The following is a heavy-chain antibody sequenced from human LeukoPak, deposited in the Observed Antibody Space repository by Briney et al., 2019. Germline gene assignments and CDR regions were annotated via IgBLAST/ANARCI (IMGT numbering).Heavy chain of an antibody. Sequence: HRASVKVSCKTSGGTFNTYAISWVRQAPGQGLEWMGGIIPIFGTPNYAQKFQGRVTITTDESTSTAYMELSSLTSEDTAVYYCARERVLGLTRYYFDYWGQGTPVTVSS. J-gene: IGHJ4*02. D-gene: IGHD4/OR15-4a*01. V-gene: IGHV1-69*05. CDR3: ARERVLGLTRYYFDY. CDR1: GGTFNTYA. CDR2: IIPIFGTP.